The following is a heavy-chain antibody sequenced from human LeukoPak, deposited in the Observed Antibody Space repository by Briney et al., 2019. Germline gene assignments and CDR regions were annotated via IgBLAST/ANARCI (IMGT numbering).Heavy chain of an antibody. CDR2: IYPGDSDT. D-gene: IGHD4-17*01. CDR3: ARRGDSGTSTVTTDDAFDI. J-gene: IGHJ3*02. Sequence: GESLKISCKGSGYRFADYWIAWVRQVPGQGLEWMGIIYPGDSDTRYSPSFQGQVTIAADKSITTAYLQWSSLKASDTAMYYCARRGDSGTSTVTTDDAFDIWGQGTMVTVSS. V-gene: IGHV5-51*01. CDR1: GYRFADYW.